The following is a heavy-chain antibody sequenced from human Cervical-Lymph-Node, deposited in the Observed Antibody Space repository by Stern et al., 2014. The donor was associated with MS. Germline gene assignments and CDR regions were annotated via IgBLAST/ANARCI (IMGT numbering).Heavy chain of an antibody. CDR1: GFSFSNYV. V-gene: IGHV3-30*19. CDR2: VSYDGTQR. Sequence: VQMVESGGGVVQAGRSLRLSCGGSGFSFSNYVMHWVRQAPGKGLEWVAFVSYDGTQRNSTDSVKARFTISRDNSKNTLYLHMNSLRDEDTAVYFCARGGRGVGLEYWGQGALVTVSS. D-gene: IGHD3-10*01. J-gene: IGHJ4*02. CDR3: ARGGRGVGLEY.